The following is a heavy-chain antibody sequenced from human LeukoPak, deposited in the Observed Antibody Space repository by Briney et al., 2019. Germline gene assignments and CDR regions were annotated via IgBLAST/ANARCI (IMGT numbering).Heavy chain of an antibody. D-gene: IGHD6-13*01. CDR1: GFTFSNAW. CDR3: TPALLRTADYYYYYGKDV. CDR2: IKSKTDGGTT. Sequence: GGSLRLSCAASGFTFSNAWMSWVRQAPGKGLEWVGRIKSKTDGGTTDYAAPVKGRFTISRDDSKNTLYLQMNSLKTEDTAVYYCTPALLRTADYYYYYGKDVWGKGTTVTVSS. J-gene: IGHJ6*04. V-gene: IGHV3-15*01.